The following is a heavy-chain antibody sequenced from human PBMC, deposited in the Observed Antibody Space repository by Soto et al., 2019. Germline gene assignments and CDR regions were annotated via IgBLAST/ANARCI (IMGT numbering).Heavy chain of an antibody. CDR2: IYYSGST. D-gene: IGHD3-10*01. CDR1: GGSISSSSYY. V-gene: IGHV4-39*01. CDR3: AIYYGSGSYYSRDDAFDI. Sequence: PSETLSLTCTVSGGSISSSSYYWGWIRQPPGKGLEWIGSIYYSGSTYYNPSLKSRVTISVDTSKNQFSLKLSSVTAADTAVYYCAIYYGSGSYYSRDDAFDIWGQGPMVTVSS. J-gene: IGHJ3*02.